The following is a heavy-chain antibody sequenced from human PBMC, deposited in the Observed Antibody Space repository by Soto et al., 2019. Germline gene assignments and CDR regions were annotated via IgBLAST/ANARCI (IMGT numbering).Heavy chain of an antibody. CDR1: GFTFSNAC. CDR2: IKSKTDGGTT. J-gene: IGHJ6*02. D-gene: IGHD3-9*01. V-gene: IGHV3-15*07. Sequence: GGSLRLSCSASGFTFSNACLNWVRQAPGKGLEWVGRIKSKTDGGTTDYAAPVKGRFTISRDDSKNMLYLQMNSLKTEDTAVYYCTTDSKGCRYFDWLFRDYYYYGMDVWGQGTTVTVSS. CDR3: TTDSKGCRYFDWLFRDYYYYGMDV.